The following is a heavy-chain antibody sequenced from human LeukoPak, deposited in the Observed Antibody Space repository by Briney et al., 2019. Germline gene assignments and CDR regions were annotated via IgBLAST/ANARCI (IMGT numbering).Heavy chain of an antibody. V-gene: IGHV3-64*01. CDR2: ISSNGGST. Sequence: GGSLRLSCAASGFTFSSYAMHWVRQAPGKGLGYVSTISSNGGSTYYANSVKGRFTISRDNSKNTLYLQMDSLRAEDMAVYYCARFLGRITISGVVPYGMDVWGQGTTVTVSS. CDR3: ARFLGRITISGVVPYGMDV. CDR1: GFTFSSYA. D-gene: IGHD3-3*01. J-gene: IGHJ6*02.